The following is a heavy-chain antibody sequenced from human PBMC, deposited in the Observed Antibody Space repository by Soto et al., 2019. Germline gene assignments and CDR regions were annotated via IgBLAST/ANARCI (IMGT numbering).Heavy chain of an antibody. CDR3: ARDIDPRAGENWFDP. CDR1: GGTFSSYA. CDR2: IIPIFGTA. J-gene: IGHJ5*02. V-gene: IGHV1-69*06. Sequence: QVQLVQSGAEVKKPGSSVKVSCKASGGTFSSYAISWVRQAPGQGLEWMGGIIPIFGTANYAQKFQGRVTITADKSTSTAYMELSSLRSKDTAVYYCARDIDPRAGENWFDPWGQGTLVTVSS. D-gene: IGHD7-27*01.